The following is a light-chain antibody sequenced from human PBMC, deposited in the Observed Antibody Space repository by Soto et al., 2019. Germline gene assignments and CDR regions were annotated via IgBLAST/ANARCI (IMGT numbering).Light chain of an antibody. Sequence: DIQLTQSPSTLSASVGDRVTITCRASQNIATWLAWYQQKPGKAPKLLIYKASTLESGVPSRFSGSGSGIEFTLTISTLQPDDFATYYCQRFYAYPYTFGQGTKLEIK. CDR2: KAS. V-gene: IGKV1-5*03. CDR1: QNIATW. CDR3: QRFYAYPYT. J-gene: IGKJ2*01.